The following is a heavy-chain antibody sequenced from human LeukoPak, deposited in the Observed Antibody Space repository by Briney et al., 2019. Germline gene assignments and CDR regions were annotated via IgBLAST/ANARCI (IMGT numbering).Heavy chain of an antibody. V-gene: IGHV1-2*02. Sequence: ASVKVSCKASGYTFTGYYIHWVRQAPGQGLEWMGCIDPDSGGTNYAQKFQGRVTMTRDTSISTAYMELSRLRSDDTAVYYCAREYYDTSGAKYASDIWGQGTMVTVSS. J-gene: IGHJ3*02. D-gene: IGHD3-22*01. CDR1: GYTFTGYY. CDR2: IDPDSGGT. CDR3: AREYYDTSGAKYASDI.